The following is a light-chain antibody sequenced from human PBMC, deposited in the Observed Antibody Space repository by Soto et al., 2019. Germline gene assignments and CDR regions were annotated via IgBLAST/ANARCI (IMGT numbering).Light chain of an antibody. V-gene: IGKV3-20*01. CDR3: QQYMSSVT. CDR1: QSVDTTF. CDR2: GAS. J-gene: IGKJ1*01. Sequence: EIVLTQSPGSLSLSPGQRATLSCRASQSVDTTFFAWYQKKPGQAPRLLIPGASKRATGIPDRFSGSGSGTDFTLIISRLEPEDFAVYYCQQYMSSVTFGQGTKVEIK.